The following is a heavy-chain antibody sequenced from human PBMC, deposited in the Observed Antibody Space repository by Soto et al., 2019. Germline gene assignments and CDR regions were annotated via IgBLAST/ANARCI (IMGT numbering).Heavy chain of an antibody. D-gene: IGHD6-13*01. Sequence: QVQLQESGPGLVKPSGTLSVTCAVSGGSISRSNWWSWVRQPPGKGLEWIGEIYHSGNTNYNPSLKSRVTISVDKSNNQFSLNLTSVTAADTAVYYCTRVLAALGNRWYFDLWGRGILVSVSS. CDR3: TRVLAALGNRWYFDL. CDR1: GGSISRSNW. J-gene: IGHJ2*01. CDR2: IYHSGNT. V-gene: IGHV4-4*02.